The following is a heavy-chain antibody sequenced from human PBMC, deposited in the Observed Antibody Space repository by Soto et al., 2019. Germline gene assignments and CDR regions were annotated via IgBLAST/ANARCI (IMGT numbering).Heavy chain of an antibody. V-gene: IGHV4-34*01. CDR3: ARDVPDYYDSSGYNDAFDI. D-gene: IGHD3-22*01. Sequence: PSETLSLTCVVYGESFSGYYWSWIRQPPGKGLEWIGEINPSGSTNYNPSLKNRVTMSVDTSKNQFSLELSSVTAADTAVYYCARDVPDYYDSSGYNDAFDIWGQGTMVTVSS. CDR1: GESFSGYY. J-gene: IGHJ3*02. CDR2: INPSGST.